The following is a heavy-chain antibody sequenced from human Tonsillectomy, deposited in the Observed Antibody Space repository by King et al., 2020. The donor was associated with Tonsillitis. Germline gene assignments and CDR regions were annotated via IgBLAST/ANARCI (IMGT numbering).Heavy chain of an antibody. CDR3: ARGGYYYDLWYFDL. CDR1: GFTFSSSS. Sequence: VQLVESGGGLVKPGGSLRLSCAASGFTFSSSSRNWVRQAPGKGLEWVSSISSSSSYISYADSMKGRFTISRDNAKNSLYLQMNSPRAEDTAVYYCARGGYYYDLWYFDLWGRGTLVTVSS. J-gene: IGHJ2*01. CDR2: ISSSSSYI. D-gene: IGHD3-22*01. V-gene: IGHV3-21*01.